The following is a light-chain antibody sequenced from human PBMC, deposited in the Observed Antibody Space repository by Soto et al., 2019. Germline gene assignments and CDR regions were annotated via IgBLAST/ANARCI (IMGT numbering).Light chain of an antibody. CDR2: AAS. J-gene: IGKJ1*01. CDR1: QGIRND. V-gene: IGKV1-17*01. Sequence: DIQMTQSPSSLSASVGDRVTITCRASQGIRNDLGWYQQKPGKAPKRLIYAASSLQSGVPSRFSGSGSGTDFTLTITSLQPEDFAMYYCQQYNPYSRTFGQRTKVDI. CDR3: QQYNPYSRT.